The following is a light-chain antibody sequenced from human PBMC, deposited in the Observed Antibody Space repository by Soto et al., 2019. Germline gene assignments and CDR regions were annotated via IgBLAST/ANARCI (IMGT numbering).Light chain of an antibody. J-gene: IGKJ1*01. V-gene: IGKV3-20*01. CDR1: QSVSSSY. CDR2: GAS. Sequence: EIVLTQSPGTLSLSPGERATLSCRASQSVSSSYLAWYQQKPGQAPRLLIYGASSKATGIPDRSSGSGSGTDFTLTISRLEPEDFAVYYCQQYGSSFGQGTKV. CDR3: QQYGSS.